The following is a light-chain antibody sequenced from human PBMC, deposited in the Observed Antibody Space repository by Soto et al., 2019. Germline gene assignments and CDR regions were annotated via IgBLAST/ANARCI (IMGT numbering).Light chain of an antibody. J-gene: IGKJ5*01. CDR2: GAS. CDR3: QHYGAAPIT. Sequence: EIVLTQSPGTLSLSPGERATLSCRASQSVRSNSAWYQQKPGQAPRLLIYGASSRATGIADKFSGSGSGTDFTLTISRLEPADFALYYCQHYGAAPITFGQGTRLEIK. CDR1: QSVRSN. V-gene: IGKV3-20*01.